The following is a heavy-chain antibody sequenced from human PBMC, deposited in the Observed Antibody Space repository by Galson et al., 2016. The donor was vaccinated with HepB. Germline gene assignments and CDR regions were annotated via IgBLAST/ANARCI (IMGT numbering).Heavy chain of an antibody. CDR2: TRNKASSYST. CDR1: GFTFSDHY. V-gene: IGHV3-72*01. J-gene: IGHJ4*02. D-gene: IGHD1-26*01. Sequence: SLRLSCAASGFTFSDHYMDWVRQAPGKGLEWVGRTRNKASSYSTEYAASVKGRFTISRDDSKNSLYLQMNSLKTEDTAVDYCARDSGTYEIDYWGQGTLVTVSS. CDR3: ARDSGTYEIDY.